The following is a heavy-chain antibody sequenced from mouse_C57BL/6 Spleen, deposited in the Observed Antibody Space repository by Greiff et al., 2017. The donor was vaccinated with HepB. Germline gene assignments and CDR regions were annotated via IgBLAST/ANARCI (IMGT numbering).Heavy chain of an antibody. J-gene: IGHJ1*03. CDR1: GYAFSSYW. CDR3: AREGGYDGDWYFDV. Sequence: QVQLQQSGAELVKPGASVKISCKASGYAFSSYWMNWVKQRPGKGLEWIGQIYPGDGDTNYNGKFKGKATLTADKSSSTAYMQLSSLTSEDSAVYFCAREGGYDGDWYFDVWGTGTTVTVSS. V-gene: IGHV1-80*01. D-gene: IGHD2-2*01. CDR2: IYPGDGDT.